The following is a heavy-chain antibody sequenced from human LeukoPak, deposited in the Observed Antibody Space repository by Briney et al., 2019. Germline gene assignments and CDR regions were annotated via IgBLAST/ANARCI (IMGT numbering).Heavy chain of an antibody. D-gene: IGHD2-15*01. CDR2: IYHSGST. V-gene: IGHV4-38-2*02. CDR1: GYSISSGYY. J-gene: IGHJ4*02. Sequence: SETLSLTCTVSGYSISSGYYWGWIRQPPGKGLEWIGGIYHSGSTYYNPSLKSRVTISVDTSKNQFSLKLSSVTAADTAVYYCARAVVVAANPSYFDYWGQGTLVTVSS. CDR3: ARAVVVAANPSYFDY.